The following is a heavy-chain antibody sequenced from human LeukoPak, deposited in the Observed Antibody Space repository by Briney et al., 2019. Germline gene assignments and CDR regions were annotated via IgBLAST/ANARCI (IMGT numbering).Heavy chain of an antibody. CDR1: GYTFTSYG. CDR3: ACLDYYDSSGYYYPDY. D-gene: IGHD3-22*01. V-gene: IGHV1-18*01. Sequence: GASVKVSCKASGYTFTSYGISWVRQAPGQGLEWMGWISAYNGNTNYAQKLQGRVTMTTDTSTSTAYMELRSLRSEDTAVYYCACLDYYDSSGYYYPDYWGQGTLVTVSS. J-gene: IGHJ4*02. CDR2: ISAYNGNT.